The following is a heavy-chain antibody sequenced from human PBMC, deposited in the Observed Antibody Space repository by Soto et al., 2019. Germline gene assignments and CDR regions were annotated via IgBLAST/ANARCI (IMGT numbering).Heavy chain of an antibody. CDR3: ARAHYGDYAWFDP. CDR1: GYTFTGYY. D-gene: IGHD4-17*01. Sequence: VASVKVSCKASGYTFTGYYIHWVRQAPGQGLEWMGWINPNSGGTNFAQKFQGRVTVTRDTSISTAYMELTSLRSDDTAVYYCARAHYGDYAWFDPWGQGTLVTVSS. J-gene: IGHJ5*02. CDR2: INPNSGGT. V-gene: IGHV1-2*02.